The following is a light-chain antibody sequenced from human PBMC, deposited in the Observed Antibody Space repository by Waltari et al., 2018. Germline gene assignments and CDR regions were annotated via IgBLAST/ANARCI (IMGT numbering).Light chain of an antibody. V-gene: IGKV3-20*01. Sequence: EIVLTQSPGTLSLSPWESATLSCGASQSVNSKYLAWYQQKYGQAPRLLIYGTLNRASGIPERFSGSGSGTDFTLTISRLEPEDFAVYYCQQYDRSPLTFGGGTTVEIK. CDR1: QSVNSKY. J-gene: IGKJ4*01. CDR3: QQYDRSPLT. CDR2: GTL.